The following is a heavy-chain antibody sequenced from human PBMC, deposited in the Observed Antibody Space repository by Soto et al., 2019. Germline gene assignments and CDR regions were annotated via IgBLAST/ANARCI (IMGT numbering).Heavy chain of an antibody. D-gene: IGHD2-21*01. CDR2: ISGSGSTI. V-gene: IGHV3-21*03. J-gene: IGHJ5*02. Sequence: GGSLRLSCAASGFTFSSYAVSWVRQAPGKGPEWISSISGSGSTIYYADSLKGRFTISRDSVKNSVYLQMNNLTADDTGVYYCARGGGGGLFDPWGQGSLVTVSS. CDR1: GFTFSSYA. CDR3: ARGGGGGLFDP.